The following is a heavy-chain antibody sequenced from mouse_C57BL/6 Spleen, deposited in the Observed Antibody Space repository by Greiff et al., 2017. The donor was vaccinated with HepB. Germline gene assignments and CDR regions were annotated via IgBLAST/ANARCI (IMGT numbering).Heavy chain of an antibody. Sequence: DVKLVESGAELVKPGASVKLSCTASGFNIKDYYMHWVKQRTEQGLEWIGRIDPEDGETKYAPKFQGKATITADTSSNTAYLQLSSLTSEDTAVYYCAHSNWDDWYFDVWGTGTTVTVSS. D-gene: IGHD4-1*01. CDR3: AHSNWDDWYFDV. J-gene: IGHJ1*03. CDR2: IDPEDGET. V-gene: IGHV14-2*01. CDR1: GFNIKDYY.